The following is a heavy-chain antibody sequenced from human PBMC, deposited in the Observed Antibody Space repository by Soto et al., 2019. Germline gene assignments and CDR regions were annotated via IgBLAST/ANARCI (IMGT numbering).Heavy chain of an antibody. CDR2: IFGSGAPT. CDR1: GFTFSHYA. V-gene: IGHV3-23*01. J-gene: IGHJ3*01. D-gene: IGHD3-16*01. Sequence: EVQLLESGGGLVQPGGSLRLSCAASGFTFSHYAMSWVRQAPGKGLQWVSTIFGSGAPTHYVDSVKGRFGISRDNSNHMLCLEMNSLKDEDTAVYYCTREASSWGFALALWGQGTRVAVSS. CDR3: TREASSWGFALAL.